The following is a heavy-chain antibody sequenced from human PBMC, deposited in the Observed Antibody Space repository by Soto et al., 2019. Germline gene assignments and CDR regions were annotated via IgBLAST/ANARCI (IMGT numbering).Heavy chain of an antibody. V-gene: IGHV3-23*01. D-gene: IGHD1-26*01. CDR1: GFTFSSCA. Sequence: EVQLLESGGGLVQPGVSLRLSCAASGFTFSSCAMAWVRQAPGKGLEWVSGISDSGSNAYYADSVKGRFTISRDNSKNTLYLQMNSLRAGDTAVYYCAKDLLGYSESYLPGLNFDYWGQGTLVTVSS. CDR2: ISDSGSNA. CDR3: AKDLLGYSESYLPGLNFDY. J-gene: IGHJ4*02.